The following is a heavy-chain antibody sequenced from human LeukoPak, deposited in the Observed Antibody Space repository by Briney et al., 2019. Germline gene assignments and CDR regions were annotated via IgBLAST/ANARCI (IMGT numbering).Heavy chain of an antibody. CDR1: GFTFSSHW. CDR3: ARDYGGSSPFDY. V-gene: IGHV3-48*03. D-gene: IGHD4-23*01. CDR2: ISSSGSDI. Sequence: TGGSLRLSCAASGFTFSSHWMSWVCQAPGKGLEWVSYISSSGSDIYYADSVKGRFTISRDNAKNSLYLHMNSLRAEDTAVYYCARDYGGSSPFDYWGQGTLVTVSS. J-gene: IGHJ4*02.